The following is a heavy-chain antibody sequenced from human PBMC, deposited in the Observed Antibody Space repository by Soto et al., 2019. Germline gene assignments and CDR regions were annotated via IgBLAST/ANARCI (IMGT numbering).Heavy chain of an antibody. Sequence: EVQLLDSGGGLVQPGGSLRLSCAASGFTFSNYAMTWVRQGPGKGLEWVSGISGSGGRSYYADSVQGRFTISRDNSKSTLYLQMNRLRAEDTAVYYCAKAYFVWSSEQPYYFDYWGQGTLVTVSS. D-gene: IGHD3-16*01. CDR3: AKAYFVWSSEQPYYFDY. CDR1: GFTFSNYA. J-gene: IGHJ4*02. V-gene: IGHV3-23*01. CDR2: ISGSGGRS.